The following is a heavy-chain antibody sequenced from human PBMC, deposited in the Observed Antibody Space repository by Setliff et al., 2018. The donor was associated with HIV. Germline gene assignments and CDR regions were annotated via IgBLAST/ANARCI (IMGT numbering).Heavy chain of an antibody. D-gene: IGHD3-22*01. CDR2: IEQDGTEN. V-gene: IGHV3-7*03. CDR3: ARVPPDRGGYSIFDS. Sequence: GGSLRLSCAAPGFTISHHWMTWVRQAPGKGLEWVANIEQDGTENYYVDSVKGRFTISRDNAKNSLYLQMNSLRAEDTAMYYCARVPPDRGGYSIFDSWGQGTLVTVSS. CDR1: GFTISHHW. J-gene: IGHJ4*02.